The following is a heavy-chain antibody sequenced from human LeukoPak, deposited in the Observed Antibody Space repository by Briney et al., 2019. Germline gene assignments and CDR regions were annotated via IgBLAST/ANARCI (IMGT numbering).Heavy chain of an antibody. Sequence: ASVKVSCKASGYTFTGYYMHWVRQAPGQGLEWMGWINPNSGGTNYAQKFQGRVTMTRDTSISTAYMELSRLRSDDTAVYYCARVYKPPTVTKYYFDYWGQGTLVTVSS. D-gene: IGHD4-11*01. CDR1: GYTFTGYY. J-gene: IGHJ4*02. V-gene: IGHV1-2*02. CDR3: ARVYKPPTVTKYYFDY. CDR2: INPNSGGT.